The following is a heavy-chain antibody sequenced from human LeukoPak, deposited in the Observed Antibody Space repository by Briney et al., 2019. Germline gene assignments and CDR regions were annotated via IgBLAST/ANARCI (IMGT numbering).Heavy chain of an antibody. V-gene: IGHV3-7*04. CDR1: GFTFSSFW. D-gene: IGHD1-1*01. J-gene: IGHJ4*02. CDR2: IKYDESEI. Sequence: GGSLRLSCAASGFTFSSFWMGWVRRAPGKGLEWVASIKYDESEIHYVDSVKGRFTISRDNAKNSLYLQMNRLRAEDTAVYFCVRVTTNECFDYWGQGSLVTVSS. CDR3: VRVTTNECFDY.